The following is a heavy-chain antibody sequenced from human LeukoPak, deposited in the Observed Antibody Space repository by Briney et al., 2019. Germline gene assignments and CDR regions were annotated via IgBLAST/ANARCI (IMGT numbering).Heavy chain of an antibody. J-gene: IGHJ4*02. CDR2: IYSGGST. CDR1: GFTVSSNY. CDR3: ARDGEYSSSSDYFDY. V-gene: IGHV3-66*01. D-gene: IGHD6-6*01. Sequence: PGGSLRLSCAASGFTVSSNYLSWVRQAPGKGLEWVSIIYSGGSTSYADSVKGRFTISRDNSKNTLYLQMNSLRAEDTAVYYCARDGEYSSSSDYFDYWGQGTLVTVSS.